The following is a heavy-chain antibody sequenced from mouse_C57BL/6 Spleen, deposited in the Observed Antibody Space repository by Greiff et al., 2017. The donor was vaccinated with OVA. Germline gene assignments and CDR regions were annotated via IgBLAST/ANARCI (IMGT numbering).Heavy chain of an antibody. CDR3: ARENYYGSTPWFAY. D-gene: IGHD1-1*01. Sequence: QVQLQQPGTELVKPGASVKLSCTASGYTFPSYCMHWVKQRPGQGLEWIGNINPSNGGTNYNEKFKSKATLTVDKSSSTAYMQLSSLTSEDSAVYYCARENYYGSTPWFAYWGQGTLVTVSA. J-gene: IGHJ3*01. CDR1: GYTFPSYC. V-gene: IGHV1-53*01. CDR2: INPSNGGT.